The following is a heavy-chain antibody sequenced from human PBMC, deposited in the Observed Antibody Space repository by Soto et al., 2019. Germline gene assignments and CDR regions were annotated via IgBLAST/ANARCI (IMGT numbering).Heavy chain of an antibody. Sequence: GGSLRLSCAASGFTFSSYSMNWVRQAPGKGLEWVSYISSSSSTIYYADSVKGRFTISRDNAKNSLYLQMNSLRAEDTAVYYCARGPKNYYMDVWGKGTTVTVS. J-gene: IGHJ6*03. V-gene: IGHV3-48*01. CDR2: ISSSSSTI. CDR3: ARGPKNYYMDV. CDR1: GFTFSSYS.